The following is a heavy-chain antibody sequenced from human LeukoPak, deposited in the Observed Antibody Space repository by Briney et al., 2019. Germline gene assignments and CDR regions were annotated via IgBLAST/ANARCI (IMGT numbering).Heavy chain of an antibody. CDR3: AEDRSTYYYDSSGYYYDY. CDR1: GFTFSSYA. V-gene: IGHV3-23*01. Sequence: PGGSLRLSCAASGFTFSSYAMSWVRQAPGKGLEWVSAISGSGGSTYYADSVKGRFTISRDNSKNTLYLQMNSLRAEDTAVYYCAEDRSTYYYDSSGYYYDYWGQGTLVTVSS. CDR2: ISGSGGST. D-gene: IGHD3-22*01. J-gene: IGHJ4*02.